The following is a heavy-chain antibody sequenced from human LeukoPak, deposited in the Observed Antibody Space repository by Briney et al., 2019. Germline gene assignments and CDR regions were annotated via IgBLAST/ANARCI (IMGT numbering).Heavy chain of an antibody. CDR3: ARDMAEQLGEYYYYYYYMDV. Sequence: SETLSLTCTVSGGSISSSSYYWGWIRQPPGKGLEWIGSIYYSGSTYYNPSLKSRVTISVDTSKNQFSLKLSSVTAADTAVYYCARDMAEQLGEYYYYYYYMDVWGKGTTVTVSS. V-gene: IGHV4-39*07. CDR2: IYYSGST. J-gene: IGHJ6*03. CDR1: GGSISSSSYY. D-gene: IGHD6-13*01.